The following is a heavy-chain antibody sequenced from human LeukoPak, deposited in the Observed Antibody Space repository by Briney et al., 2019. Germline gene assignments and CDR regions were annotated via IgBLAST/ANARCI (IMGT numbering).Heavy chain of an antibody. V-gene: IGHV4-61*01. CDR3: ARAPYYYDSSGYYYTGTTYYFDY. Sequence: SETLSLTCTVSGGSVSSGSYYWSWIRQPPGKGLEWIGYIYYSGSTNYNPSLKSRVTISVDTSKNQFSLKLSSVTAADTAVYYCARAPYYYDSSGYYYTGTTYYFDYWGQGTLVTVSS. CDR1: GGSVSSGSYY. D-gene: IGHD3-22*01. CDR2: IYYSGST. J-gene: IGHJ4*02.